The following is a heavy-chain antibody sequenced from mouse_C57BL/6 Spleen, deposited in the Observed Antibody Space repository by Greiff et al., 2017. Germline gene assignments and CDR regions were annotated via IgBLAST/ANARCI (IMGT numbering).Heavy chain of an antibody. J-gene: IGHJ4*01. CDR3: ARGIYYDDYEGDYYAMDD. V-gene: IGHV1-9*01. Sequence: VQLQQSGAELMKPGASVKLSCKATGYTFTGYWIEWVKQRPGHGLEWIGEILPGSGSTNYNEKFKGKATFTADTSSNTAYMQLSSLTTENSAIYYYARGIYYDDYEGDYYAMDDWGQGTSVTVSS. D-gene: IGHD2-13*01. CDR1: GYTFTGYW. CDR2: ILPGSGST.